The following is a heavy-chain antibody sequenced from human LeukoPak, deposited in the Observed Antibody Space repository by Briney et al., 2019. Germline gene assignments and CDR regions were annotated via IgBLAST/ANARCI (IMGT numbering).Heavy chain of an antibody. Sequence: SETLSLTCTVSGYSISSGYYWGWIRQPPGKGLEWIGSIYHSGSTYYNPSLKSRVTISVDTSKNQISLKLSSVTAADTAVYYCARVITTPDYWGQGTLVTVSS. CDR2: IYHSGST. CDR3: ARVITTPDY. V-gene: IGHV4-38-2*02. CDR1: GYSISSGYY. J-gene: IGHJ4*02. D-gene: IGHD3-22*01.